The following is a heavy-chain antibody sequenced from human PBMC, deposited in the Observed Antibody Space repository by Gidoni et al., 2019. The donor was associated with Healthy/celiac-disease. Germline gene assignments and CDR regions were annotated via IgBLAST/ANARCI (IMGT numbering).Heavy chain of an antibody. CDR2: IWYDGSNK. Sequence: QVQLVESGGGVVQPGRSLRLSCAASGFTFSSYGMHWVRQAPGKGLGWVAVIWYDGSNKYYADSVKGRFTISRDNSKNTRYLQMNSLRAEDTAVYYCARAHEKFVPAAISWFDPWGQGTLVTVSS. D-gene: IGHD2-2*01. CDR3: ARAHEKFVPAAISWFDP. V-gene: IGHV3-33*01. CDR1: GFTFSSYG. J-gene: IGHJ5*02.